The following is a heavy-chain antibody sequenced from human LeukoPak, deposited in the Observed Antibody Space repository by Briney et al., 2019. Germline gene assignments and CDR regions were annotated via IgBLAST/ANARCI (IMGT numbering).Heavy chain of an antibody. Sequence: GGSLRLSCAASGFTFSSYGMHWVRQAPGEGLGWVAFIRYDGSNKYYVDSVKGRFTISRDNSKNTLYLQMNSLRAEDTAVYYCAKPTVTSPFDYWGQGTLVTVSS. CDR3: AKPTVTSPFDY. CDR2: IRYDGSNK. J-gene: IGHJ4*02. CDR1: GFTFSSYG. V-gene: IGHV3-30*02. D-gene: IGHD4-17*01.